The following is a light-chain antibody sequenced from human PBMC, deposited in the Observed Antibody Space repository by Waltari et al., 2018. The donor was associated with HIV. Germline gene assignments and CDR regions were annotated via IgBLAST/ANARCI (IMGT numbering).Light chain of an antibody. CDR1: SSDVGGYNY. V-gene: IGLV2-14*01. Sequence: QSALTQSASVSGSPGQSITISCTGTSSDVGGYNYVSWYQQHPGKAPKLMIYEVSNRPSGVSNRFSGSKSGNTASLTISGLQAEDEADYYCSSYTSSSPSFGGGTKLTVL. CDR2: EVS. CDR3: SSYTSSSPS. J-gene: IGLJ2*01.